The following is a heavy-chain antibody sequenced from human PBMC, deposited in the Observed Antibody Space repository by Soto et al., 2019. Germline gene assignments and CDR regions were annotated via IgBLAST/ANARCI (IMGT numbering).Heavy chain of an antibody. CDR1: GYTFTGYY. Sequence: WASVKVSCKASGYTFTGYYMHWVRQAPGQGLEWMGWINPNSGGTNYAQKFQGWVTMTRDTSISTAYMELSRLRSDDTAVYYCARDVATAGSTLSMDVWGQGTTVTVSS. D-gene: IGHD5-12*01. CDR3: ARDVATAGSTLSMDV. V-gene: IGHV1-2*04. J-gene: IGHJ6*02. CDR2: INPNSGGT.